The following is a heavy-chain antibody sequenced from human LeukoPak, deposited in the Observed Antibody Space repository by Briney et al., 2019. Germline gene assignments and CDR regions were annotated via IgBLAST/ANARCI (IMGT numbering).Heavy chain of an antibody. D-gene: IGHD2/OR15-2a*01. V-gene: IGHV5-51*01. Sequence: GESLKISCQASGYDFPTYWFGWVRQLPGKGLEWMGVIYPDDSDTKYNPSFQGQVTISVDKSISTGYFQWSSLKASDTAMYYCARHIPSTGPGEYYMDVWGRGTTVIVS. CDR2: IYPDDSDT. CDR1: GYDFPTYW. CDR3: ARHIPSTGPGEYYMDV. J-gene: IGHJ6*04.